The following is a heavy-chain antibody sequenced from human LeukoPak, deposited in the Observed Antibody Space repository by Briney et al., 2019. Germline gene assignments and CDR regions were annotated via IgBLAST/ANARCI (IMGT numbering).Heavy chain of an antibody. V-gene: IGHV3-53*01. CDR1: GFTVSNNY. J-gene: IGHJ4*02. D-gene: IGHD6-13*01. Sequence: GGSLRLSCAASGFTVSNNYMSWVRQAPGKGLEWVSVIYSGGSTYYADSVKGRSTISRDNSKNTLYLQMNSLRAEDTAVYYCARSLDGIAASSDYWGQGTLVTVSS. CDR3: ARSLDGIAASSDY. CDR2: IYSGGST.